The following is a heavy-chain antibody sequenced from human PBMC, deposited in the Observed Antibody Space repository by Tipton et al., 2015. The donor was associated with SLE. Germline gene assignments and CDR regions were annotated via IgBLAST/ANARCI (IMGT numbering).Heavy chain of an antibody. D-gene: IGHD3-16*01. CDR3: ARERREGAIDAFDI. J-gene: IGHJ3*02. CDR1: GASFSGYY. V-gene: IGHV4-34*01. CDR2: INHGGGT. Sequence: GLVKPSETLSLTCAVYGASFSGYYWTWIRQAPGKGLEWIGEINHGGGTHYNPSLKSRVTISVDTSKNQFSLRLSSVTAADTAVYYCARERREGAIDAFDIWGQGTMVTVSS.